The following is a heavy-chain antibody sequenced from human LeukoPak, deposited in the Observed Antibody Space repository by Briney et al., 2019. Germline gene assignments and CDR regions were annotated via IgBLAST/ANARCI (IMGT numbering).Heavy chain of an antibody. J-gene: IGHJ4*02. CDR1: GFTFGDYA. Sequence: GGSLRLSCTASGFTFGDYAMSWFRQAPGKGLEWVGFIRSKAYGGTTEYAASVKGRFTISRDDSKSIAYLQMNSLKTEDTAVYYCTGQTTVTIYYFDYWGQGTLVTVSS. D-gene: IGHD4-11*01. V-gene: IGHV3-49*03. CDR2: IRSKAYGGTT. CDR3: TGQTTVTIYYFDY.